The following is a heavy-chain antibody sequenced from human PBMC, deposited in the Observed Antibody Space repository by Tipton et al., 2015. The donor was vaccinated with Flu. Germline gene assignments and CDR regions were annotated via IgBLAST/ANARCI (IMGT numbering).Heavy chain of an antibody. D-gene: IGHD3-10*01. CDR1: GGSISSYY. CDR3: ARGAMSKLLWFGESAFDI. CDR2: IYYSGST. V-gene: IGHV4-59*01. Sequence: GSLRLSCTVSGGSISSYYWSWIRQPPGKGLEWIGYIYYSGSTNYNPSLKSRVTISVDTSKNQFSLKLSSVTAADTAVYYCARGAMSKLLWFGESAFDIWGQGTMVTVSS. J-gene: IGHJ3*02.